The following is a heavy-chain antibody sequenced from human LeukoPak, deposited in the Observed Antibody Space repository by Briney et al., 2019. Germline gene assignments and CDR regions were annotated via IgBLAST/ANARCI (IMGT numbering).Heavy chain of an antibody. CDR3: ASYLLYCRSTSCYSRLYYGMDV. Sequence: GASVKVSCKASGYTFTSYAMHWVRQAPGQRLEWMGWINAGNGNTKYSRKCQGRVTITRHTSASTAYMALSSLRSEDTAVYYCASYLLYCRSTSCYSRLYYGMDVWGQGTTVTVSS. J-gene: IGHJ6*02. CDR2: INAGNGNT. D-gene: IGHD2-2*01. CDR1: GYTFTSYA. V-gene: IGHV1-3*01.